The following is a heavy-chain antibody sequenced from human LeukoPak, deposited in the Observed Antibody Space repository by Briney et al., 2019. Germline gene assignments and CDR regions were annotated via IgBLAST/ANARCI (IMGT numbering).Heavy chain of an antibody. V-gene: IGHV3-53*01. CDR2: IYSGGST. CDR1: GFTVSSNY. CDR3: ARDLGWNKQPPC. D-gene: IGHD3-16*01. J-gene: IGHJ4*02. Sequence: GGSLRLSCAASGFTVSSNYMSWVRQAPGKGLEWVSVIYSGGSTYYADSVKGRFTISRDNSKNTLYLQMNSLRAEDTAVYYCARDLGWNKQPPCWGQGTLVTVSS.